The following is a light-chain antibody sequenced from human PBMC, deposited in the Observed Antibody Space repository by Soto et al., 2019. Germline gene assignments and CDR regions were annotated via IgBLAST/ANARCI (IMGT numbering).Light chain of an antibody. CDR3: QRYGITLWT. J-gene: IGKJ1*01. V-gene: IGKV3-20*01. CDR1: QSLASAY. Sequence: EMVLTQSPGTLSLSPGERASLSCRASQSLASAYLAWYQQKPGQAPRLLIYGASTRATGIPDRFSGSGSGTDFTLTISRLEPEDFAVYYCQRYGITLWTFGQGTKVEIK. CDR2: GAS.